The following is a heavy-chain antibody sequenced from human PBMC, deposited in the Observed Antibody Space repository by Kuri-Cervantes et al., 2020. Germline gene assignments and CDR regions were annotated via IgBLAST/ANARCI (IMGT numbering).Heavy chain of an antibody. V-gene: IGHV1-18*01. CDR3: ARPYYYGSGNYYYYYYYGMDV. J-gene: IGHJ6*02. CDR1: GYTFTSYG. CDR2: ISAYNGNT. D-gene: IGHD3-10*01. Sequence: GESLKISCKASGYTFTSYGISWVRQAPGQGLEWMGWISAYNGNTNYAQKLQGRVTMTTDTSTSTAYMELRSLRSDDTAVYYCARPYYYGSGNYYYYYYYGMDVWGQGTTVTVSS.